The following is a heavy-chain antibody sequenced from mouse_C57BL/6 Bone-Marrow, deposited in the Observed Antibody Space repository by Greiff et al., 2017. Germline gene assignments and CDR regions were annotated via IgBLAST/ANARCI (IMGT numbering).Heavy chain of an antibody. CDR2: IYPGDGDT. D-gene: IGHD4-1*01. CDR3: AILGAWFAY. CDR1: GYAFSSSW. Sequence: LQESGPELVKPGASVKISCKASGYAFSSSWMNWVKQRPGKGLEWIGRIYPGDGDTNYNGKFKGKATLTADKSSSTAYMQLSSLTSEDSAVYFCAILGAWFAYWGQGTLVTVSA. J-gene: IGHJ3*01. V-gene: IGHV1-82*01.